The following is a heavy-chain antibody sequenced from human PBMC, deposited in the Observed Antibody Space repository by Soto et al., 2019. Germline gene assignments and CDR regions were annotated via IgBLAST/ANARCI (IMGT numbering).Heavy chain of an antibody. J-gene: IGHJ6*02. CDR1: RYTFIGYD. Sequence: ASVKVSCKASRYTFIGYDINWVRQAPGQGLEWMGWMNPSSANTGYAQKFQGRISMTRNTSMNTAYMELNSLTSEDTAVYYCTRGQEVWWNAGPLGLHGLDVWGQGTTVTVSS. CDR3: TRGQEVWWNAGPLGLHGLDV. D-gene: IGHD3-16*01. CDR2: MNPSSANT. V-gene: IGHV1-8*01.